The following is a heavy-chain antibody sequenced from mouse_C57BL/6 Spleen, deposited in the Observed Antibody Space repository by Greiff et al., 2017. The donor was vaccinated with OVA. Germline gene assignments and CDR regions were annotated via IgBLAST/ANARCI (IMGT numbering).Heavy chain of an antibody. CDR2: IDPSDSYT. Sequence: QVQLKQPGAELVKPGASVKLSCKASGYTFTSYWMQWVKQRPGQGLEWIGEIDPSDSYTNYNQKFKGKATLTVDTSSSTAYMQLSSLTSEDSAVYYCARSTTADYWGQGTTLTVSS. CDR1: GYTFTSYW. CDR3: ARSTTADY. V-gene: IGHV1-50*01. D-gene: IGHD1-2*01. J-gene: IGHJ2*01.